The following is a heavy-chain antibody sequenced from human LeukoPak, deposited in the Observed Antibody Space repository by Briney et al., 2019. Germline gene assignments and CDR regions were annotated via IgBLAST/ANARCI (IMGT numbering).Heavy chain of an antibody. Sequence: SVKVSCKASGGTFSSYAISWVRQAPGQGLEWMGGIIPIFGTANYAQKFQGRVTITTDESTSTAYMELSSLRSEDTAVYYCASGVSLLQRLRLDYWGQGPVVTVSS. J-gene: IGHJ4*02. V-gene: IGHV1-69*05. CDR3: ASGVSLLQRLRLDY. CDR1: GGTFSSYA. CDR2: IIPIFGTA. D-gene: IGHD5-12*01.